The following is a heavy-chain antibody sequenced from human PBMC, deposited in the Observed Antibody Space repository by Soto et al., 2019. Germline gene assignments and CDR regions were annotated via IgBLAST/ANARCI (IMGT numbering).Heavy chain of an antibody. CDR3: ARDYAYIAVAGIPLLAH. V-gene: IGHV1-3*01. CDR2: INAGNGNT. CDR1: GFTFIKYA. D-gene: IGHD6-19*01. J-gene: IGHJ4*01. Sequence: QVQLVQSGAEVKKPGASVNVSCKASGFTFIKYAMHWVRQAPGQRPEWMGWINAGNGNTRYSQRWQGRVTITRDTSASTVYMDLSSLRSEDTAVYYCARDYAYIAVAGIPLLAHWGQGTLVTVSS.